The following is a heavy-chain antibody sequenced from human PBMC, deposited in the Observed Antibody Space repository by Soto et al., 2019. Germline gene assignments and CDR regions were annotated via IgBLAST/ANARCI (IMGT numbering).Heavy chain of an antibody. D-gene: IGHD2-2*02. J-gene: IGHJ6*02. Sequence: GESLKISCNGSGYSFTSYWIGWVRQMPGKGLEWMGIIYPGDSDTRYSPSFQGQVTISADKSISTAYLQWSSLKASDTAMYYCARSGVVVPAAIDIYYYYGMDVWGQGTTVTVSS. V-gene: IGHV5-51*01. CDR3: ARSGVVVPAAIDIYYYYGMDV. CDR2: IYPGDSDT. CDR1: GYSFTSYW.